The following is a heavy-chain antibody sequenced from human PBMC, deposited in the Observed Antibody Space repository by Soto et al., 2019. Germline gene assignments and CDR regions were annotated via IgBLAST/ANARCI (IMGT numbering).Heavy chain of an antibody. J-gene: IGHJ4*02. CDR2: INHSGST. Sequence: QVQLQQWGAGLLKPSETLSLTCAVYGGSFSGYYWSWIRQPPGKGLEWLGEINHSGSTNYNPSLKSRVTIAVDTSKNQFSLKLSSVTAADTAVYYCARVPASIAVAGRRGSNDYWGQGTLVTVSS. CDR3: ARVPASIAVAGRRGSNDY. D-gene: IGHD6-19*01. V-gene: IGHV4-34*01. CDR1: GGSFSGYY.